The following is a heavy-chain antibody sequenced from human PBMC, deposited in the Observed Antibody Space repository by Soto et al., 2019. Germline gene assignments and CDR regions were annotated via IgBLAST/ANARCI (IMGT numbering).Heavy chain of an antibody. J-gene: IGHJ6*02. CDR3: ARDLWGYCGTDCYPLDV. D-gene: IGHD2-21*02. V-gene: IGHV4-59*01. CDR1: GGSISRYY. Sequence: TSETLSLTSTVSGGSISRYYWSWIRQPPGKGLEWIGYLYNTGSTIYNPSLKSRVTISVDTSKNQFSLKLNSLTAADTAVYYCARDLWGYCGTDCYPLDVWGQGTTVTVS. CDR2: LYNTGST.